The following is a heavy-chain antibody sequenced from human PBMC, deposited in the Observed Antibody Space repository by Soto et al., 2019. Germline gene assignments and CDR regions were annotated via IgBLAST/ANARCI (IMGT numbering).Heavy chain of an antibody. D-gene: IGHD3-10*01. CDR2: ISAYNGNT. J-gene: IGHJ5*02. CDR1: GYTFTSYG. Sequence: ASVKVSCKASGYTFTSYGISWVRQAPGQGLEWMGWISAYNGNTNYAQKLQGRVTMTTDTSTSTAYMELRSLRSDDAAVYYCAGGTRLGGSGSYYNGWFDPWGQGTLVTVS. V-gene: IGHV1-18*01. CDR3: AGGTRLGGSGSYYNGWFDP.